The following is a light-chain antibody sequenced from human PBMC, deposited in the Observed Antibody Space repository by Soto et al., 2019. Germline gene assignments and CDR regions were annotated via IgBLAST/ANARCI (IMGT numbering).Light chain of an antibody. CDR3: YSSRSSSSPFHV. CDR2: GVS. V-gene: IGLV2-14*03. J-gene: IGLJ1*01. CDR1: SSDIGGSNY. Sequence: QSALTQPASVSGSPGQSITISCAGTSSDIGGSNYVSWDQQHPGKAPKLMIYGVSNRPSGVSNRFSGSKSGNTASLTISGLQAEDEADYFCYSSRSSSSPFHVFGTGTKVTVL.